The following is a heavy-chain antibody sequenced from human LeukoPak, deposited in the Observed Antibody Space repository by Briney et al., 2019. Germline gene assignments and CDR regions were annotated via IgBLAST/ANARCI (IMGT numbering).Heavy chain of an antibody. CDR2: INSDGSST. CDR3: ARAGEQWLASAECFQH. CDR1: GFTFSSYW. D-gene: IGHD6-19*01. J-gene: IGHJ1*01. V-gene: IGHV3-74*01. Sequence: PGGSLRLSCAASGFTFSSYWMHWVRQAPGKGLVWVSRINSDGSSTSYADSVKGRFTISRDNAKNTLYLQMDSLRAEDTAVYYCARAGEQWLASAECFQHWGQGTLVTVSS.